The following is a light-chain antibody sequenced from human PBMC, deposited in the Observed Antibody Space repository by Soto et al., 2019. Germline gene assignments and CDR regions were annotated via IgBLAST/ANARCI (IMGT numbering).Light chain of an antibody. J-gene: IGKJ1*01. V-gene: IGKV3-20*01. CDR2: GGS. CDR1: QNIRGNE. Sequence: EVVLTQSPGALSLSPGEGVTLSCRASQNIRGNELAWYRQKRGQAPRLLIYGGSSRAEGIPDRFSGRGTGTNFTLTISRLEPEDSAVYYCQDDGTSNPWTFGQGTKLEIQ. CDR3: QDDGTSNPWT.